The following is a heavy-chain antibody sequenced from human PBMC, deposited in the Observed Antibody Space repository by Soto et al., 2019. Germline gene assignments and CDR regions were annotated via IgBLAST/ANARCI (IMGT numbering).Heavy chain of an antibody. V-gene: IGHV3-11*06. CDR2: ISSSSSYT. Sequence: QVQLVESGGGLVKPGGSLRLSCAASGFTFSDYYMSWIRQAPGKGLEWVSYISSSSSYTNYADSVKGRFTISRDNAKNSLYLQMNSLRAEDTAVYYCAREHRSGVFDYWGQGTLVTVSS. CDR1: GFTFSDYY. J-gene: IGHJ4*02. CDR3: AREHRSGVFDY. D-gene: IGHD6-25*01.